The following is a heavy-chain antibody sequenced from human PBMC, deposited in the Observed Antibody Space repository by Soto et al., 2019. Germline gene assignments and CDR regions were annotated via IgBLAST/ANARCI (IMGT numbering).Heavy chain of an antibody. CDR1: GLLFSDYS. J-gene: IGHJ4*02. Sequence: GGSLRLSCAASGLLFSDYSMSWVRQAPGKGLECVACISGSGDKTFYADSVKGRLTISRDNSKNTVSLHMNSLRVDDAAVYFCAKDRFGIVGPVDYWGPGTLVTVSS. CDR2: ISGSGDKT. D-gene: IGHD1-26*01. CDR3: AKDRFGIVGPVDY. V-gene: IGHV3-23*01.